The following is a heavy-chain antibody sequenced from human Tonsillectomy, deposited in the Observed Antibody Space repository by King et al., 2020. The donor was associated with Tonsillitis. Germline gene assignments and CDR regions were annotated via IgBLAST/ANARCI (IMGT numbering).Heavy chain of an antibody. CDR3: AKDGIGLSDLYFDL. CDR2: IAYDASYE. J-gene: IGHJ2*01. V-gene: IGHV3-30*18. Sequence: VQLVESGGGVVQPGTSLRLSCAASGFTFDNYGMHWVRQAPGKGLEWVALIAYDASYENYADSVKGRFTISRDNSKNTLYLEMSSLRVEDTAVYYCAKDGIGLSDLYFDLWGRGTLVTVSS. D-gene: IGHD3-16*01. CDR1: GFTFDNYG.